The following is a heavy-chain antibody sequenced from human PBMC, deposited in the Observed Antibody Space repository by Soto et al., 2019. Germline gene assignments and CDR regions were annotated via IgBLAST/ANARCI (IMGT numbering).Heavy chain of an antibody. CDR1: GFTLDTYS. J-gene: IGHJ4*02. D-gene: IGHD2-21*02. Sequence: EVQLVESGGGLVEPGGSLRLSCAASGFTLDTYSMNWVRQAPGKGLEWVSSISSNSYHIYYAESVKGRFTVSRDNAKDSVYLQMNSLRTEDTAVYYCARHVPGSDPDYWGQGTLVTVSS. CDR2: ISSNSYHI. CDR3: ARHVPGSDPDY. V-gene: IGHV3-21*02.